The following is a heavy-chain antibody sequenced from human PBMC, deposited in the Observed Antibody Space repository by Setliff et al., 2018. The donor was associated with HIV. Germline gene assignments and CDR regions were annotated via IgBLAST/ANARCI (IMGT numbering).Heavy chain of an antibody. Sequence: GGSLRLSCVGSGFTFNDYHISWIRQAPGKGLEWISYISGLGGGTIYYADSVRGRFTISRDDAEKSVYLQMNSLRAEDTAVYYCARAGVVEGYYYYYYMDVWGKGTTVTVSS. J-gene: IGHJ6*03. D-gene: IGHD2-15*01. CDR2: ISGLGGGTI. CDR1: GFTFNDYH. CDR3: ARAGVVEGYYYYYYMDV. V-gene: IGHV3-11*04.